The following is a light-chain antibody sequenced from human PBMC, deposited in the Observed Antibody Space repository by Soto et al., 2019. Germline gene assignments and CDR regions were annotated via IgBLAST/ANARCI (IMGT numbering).Light chain of an antibody. V-gene: IGKV3-15*01. CDR1: QSVSNK. CDR3: QQYDTWPLT. J-gene: IGKJ1*01. Sequence: EIVMTQSPATLSVSPGEXATLSCRASQSVSNKLAWYQQKPGQAPRLLIYGASTRATGIPARFSGSGSGTEFTLTISSLQSEDFAVYYCQQYDTWPLTFGQGTKVEIK. CDR2: GAS.